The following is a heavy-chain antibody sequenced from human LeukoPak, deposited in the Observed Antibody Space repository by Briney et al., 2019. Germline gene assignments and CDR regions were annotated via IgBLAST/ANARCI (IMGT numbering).Heavy chain of an antibody. J-gene: IGHJ4*02. CDR2: ITYSSNYI. D-gene: IGHD3-22*01. CDR3: ARDRAYYDSSGYGFDY. CDR1: GFTFSSYS. Sequence: GGSLRLSCAASGFTFSSYSFSWVRQAPGKGLEWVSSITYSSNYIYYADSVKGRFTISRDNAKNLLYLQMNSLEAEDTAVYYCARDRAYYDSSGYGFDYWGQGTLVTVSS. V-gene: IGHV3-21*01.